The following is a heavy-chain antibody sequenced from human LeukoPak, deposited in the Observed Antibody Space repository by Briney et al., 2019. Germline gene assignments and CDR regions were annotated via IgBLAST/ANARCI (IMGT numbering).Heavy chain of an antibody. Sequence: SETLSLTCTVSGGSISSFYWSWIRQPPGKGLXXXGNMSDSGSTNYNPSLKSRLTISVDTSKNEVSLNLSSVTAADTAVYYCARHGSGGRAFDIWGQGTMVTVSS. CDR1: GGSISSFY. CDR2: MSDSGST. V-gene: IGHV4-59*08. CDR3: ARHGSGGRAFDI. D-gene: IGHD1-26*01. J-gene: IGHJ3*02.